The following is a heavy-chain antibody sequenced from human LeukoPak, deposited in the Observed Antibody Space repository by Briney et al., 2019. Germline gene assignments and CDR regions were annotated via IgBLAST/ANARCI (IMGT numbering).Heavy chain of an antibody. CDR1: GYTFTSYG. Sequence: VASVKVSCKASGYTFTSYGISWVRQAPGQGLEWMGWISAYNGNTNYAQKLQGRVTMTTDTPTSTAYMELRSLRSDDTAVYYCARVAGGYCSGGSCYSGWFDPWGQGTLVTVSS. D-gene: IGHD2-15*01. V-gene: IGHV1-18*01. CDR3: ARVAGGYCSGGSCYSGWFDP. CDR2: ISAYNGNT. J-gene: IGHJ5*02.